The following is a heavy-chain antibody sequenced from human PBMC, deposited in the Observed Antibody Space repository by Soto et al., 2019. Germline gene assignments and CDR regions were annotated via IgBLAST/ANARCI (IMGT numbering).Heavy chain of an antibody. D-gene: IGHD6-19*01. CDR1: GFTFSDYA. J-gene: IGHJ4*02. CDR3: AKGGRQWLVTSDFNY. CDR2: VSHDGRNT. V-gene: IGHV3-30*18. Sequence: VQLVESGGGVVQPGRSLRLSCAASGFTFSDYAMHWVRQAPGKGLEWVAVVSHDGRNTHYADSVKGRFTISRDSSKNTDSLEMPSLRAEDTAVYYCAKGGRQWLVTSDFNYWGQGALVNVSS.